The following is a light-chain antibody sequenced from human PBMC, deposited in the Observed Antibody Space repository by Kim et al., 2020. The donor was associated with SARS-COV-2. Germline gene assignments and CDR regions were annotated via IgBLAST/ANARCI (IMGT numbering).Light chain of an antibody. Sequence: EIVMTQSPATLSVSPGERATLSCRPSQSINSNLAWYQQKPGQAPRLLIYGASTRATGIPDRFSGSGSGTEFTLTISSLQSEDFAVYYCQQYNNWPPPYTFGQGTKLEI. CDR3: QQYNNWPPPYT. CDR1: QSINSN. V-gene: IGKV3-15*01. J-gene: IGKJ2*01. CDR2: GAS.